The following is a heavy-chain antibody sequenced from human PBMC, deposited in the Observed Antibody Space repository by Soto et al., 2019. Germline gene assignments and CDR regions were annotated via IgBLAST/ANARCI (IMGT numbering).Heavy chain of an antibody. J-gene: IGHJ6*02. D-gene: IGHD3-22*01. V-gene: IGHV3-23*01. CDR3: AKDLYYDSRGYYYYYYGMDV. CDR1: GFTFSSYA. CDR2: ISGGGGSR. Sequence: LRLSCGASGFTFSSYAMSWVRQAPGNELEWVSSISGGGGSRYYADSVKGRFTISRDNSKNTLYLQMNSLRAEDTALYYCAKDLYYDSRGYYYYYYGMDVWGQGTTVTVSS.